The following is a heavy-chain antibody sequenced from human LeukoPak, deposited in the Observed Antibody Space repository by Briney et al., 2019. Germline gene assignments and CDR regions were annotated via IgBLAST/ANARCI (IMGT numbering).Heavy chain of an antibody. J-gene: IGHJ4*02. V-gene: IGHV3-30-3*01. CDR3: ARAPTVLVGYCSSSSCQADY. Sequence: GRSLRLSCAASGFTFSSYAMHWVRQAPGKGLEWVALISYDGSNKYYADSVKGRFTISRDNSKNSLYLQMNSLRVEDTAVYYCARAPTVLVGYCSSSSCQADYWGQGTLVTVSS. CDR2: ISYDGSNK. CDR1: GFTFSSYA. D-gene: IGHD2-2*01.